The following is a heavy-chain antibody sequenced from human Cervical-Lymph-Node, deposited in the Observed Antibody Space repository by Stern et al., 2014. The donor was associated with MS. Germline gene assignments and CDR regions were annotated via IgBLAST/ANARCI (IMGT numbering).Heavy chain of an antibody. Sequence: MQLVESGAEVKKPGASLKVSCKASGYNFRGYYIHWVRQAPGQGLEWVGRINPSNGATKYAQKFQGRVTMTRDTSSSTAYLEVSELRSDDTAVFYCARGLGLASALENWLDPWGQGTLVSVSS. CDR1: GYNFRGYY. V-gene: IGHV1-2*06. D-gene: IGHD6-13*01. CDR2: INPSNGAT. J-gene: IGHJ5*02. CDR3: ARGLGLASALENWLDP.